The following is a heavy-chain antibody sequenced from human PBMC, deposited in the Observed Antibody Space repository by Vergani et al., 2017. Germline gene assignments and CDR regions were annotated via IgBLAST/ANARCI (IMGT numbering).Heavy chain of an antibody. J-gene: IGHJ2*01. Sequence: QVRPEESGPGLVKPSETLSLTCPVSGYSIGSGFYWAWIRQSPGEGLQWLTSIHNRGKTYHNPSLKSRASDSLDTSKSRFSLNLTSVTATDTAVYYCARSQGDYWYFDRWGRGSLVTVSS. V-gene: IGHV4-38-2*01. CDR2: IHNRGKT. CDR1: GYSIGSGFY. D-gene: IGHD2-21*01. CDR3: ARSQGDYWYFDR.